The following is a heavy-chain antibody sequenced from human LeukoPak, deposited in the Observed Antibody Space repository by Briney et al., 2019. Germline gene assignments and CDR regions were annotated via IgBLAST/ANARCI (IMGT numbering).Heavy chain of an antibody. CDR1: GGSISSSSYY. Sequence: SETLSLTCTVSGGSISSSSYYWGWIRQPPGKGLELIGDIYYSGSTYYNPSLKSRVTISVDTSKDQFSLKLSSVTAADTAVYYCARRFISVVVAPDWFDPWGQGTLVTVSS. V-gene: IGHV4-39*01. CDR2: IYYSGST. D-gene: IGHD2-15*01. CDR3: ARRFISVVVAPDWFDP. J-gene: IGHJ5*02.